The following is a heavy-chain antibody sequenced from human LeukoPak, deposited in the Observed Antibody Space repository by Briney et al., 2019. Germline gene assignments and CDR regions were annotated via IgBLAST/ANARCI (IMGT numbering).Heavy chain of an antibody. CDR2: SYYTGST. CDR1: GGPISSSGYY. CDR3: ARHSRSGYGDYESAFDI. V-gene: IGHV4-39*01. Sequence: SETLSLTCIVSGGPISSSGYYWDWIRQPPGKGLEWIGNSYYTGSTYYNPSLKSRITISVDTSKNQFSLKLRSVTAADTAVYYCARHSRSGYGDYESAFDIWGQGTMVTVSS. D-gene: IGHD5-12*01. J-gene: IGHJ3*02.